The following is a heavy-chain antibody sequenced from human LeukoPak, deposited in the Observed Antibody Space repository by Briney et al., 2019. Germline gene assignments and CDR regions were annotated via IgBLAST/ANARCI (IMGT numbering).Heavy chain of an antibody. V-gene: IGHV4-4*07. CDR1: GGSISSYY. D-gene: IGHD3-22*01. CDR2: IYTSGST. J-gene: IGHJ4*02. CDR3: ARVYPTPLDSSGYYYFDY. Sequence: PSETLSLTCTVSGGSISSYYWSWLRQPAGKGLEWIGRIYTSGSTNYNPSLKSRVTMSVDTSKNQFSLKLSSVTAADTAVYYCARVYPTPLDSSGYYYFDYWGQGTLVTVSS.